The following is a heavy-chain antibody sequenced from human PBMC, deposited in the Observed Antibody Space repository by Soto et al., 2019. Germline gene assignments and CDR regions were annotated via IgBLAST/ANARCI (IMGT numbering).Heavy chain of an antibody. CDR1: GFTFSSYW. CDR2: INSDGSST. CDR3: ATYPDSSSWYYFDY. D-gene: IGHD6-13*01. Sequence: GSLRLSCAASGFTFSSYWMHWVRQAPGKGLVWVSRINSDGSSTSYADSVKGRFTISRDNAKNTLYLQMNSLRAEDTAVYYCATYPDSSSWYYFDYWGQGTLVTVSS. J-gene: IGHJ4*02. V-gene: IGHV3-74*01.